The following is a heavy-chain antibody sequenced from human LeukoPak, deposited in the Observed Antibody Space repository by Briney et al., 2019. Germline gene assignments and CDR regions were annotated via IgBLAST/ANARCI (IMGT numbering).Heavy chain of an antibody. Sequence: ASVKVSCKASGYTFTSYDINWVRQATGQGLEWMGWMNPNSGNTGYAQKFQSRVTMTRNTSISTAYMELSSLRSEDTAVYYCARARWGIAARPFDPWGQGTLVTVSS. J-gene: IGHJ5*02. CDR1: GYTFTSYD. CDR2: MNPNSGNT. D-gene: IGHD6-6*01. CDR3: ARARWGIAARPFDP. V-gene: IGHV1-8*01.